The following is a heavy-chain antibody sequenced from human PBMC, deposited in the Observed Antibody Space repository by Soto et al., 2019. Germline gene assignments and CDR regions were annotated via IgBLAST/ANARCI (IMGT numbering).Heavy chain of an antibody. Sequence: VGSLRLSCSASGFTFSMFSMHRVRQAPGKGLEYVSGISSNGDSTYYADSVKGRFTISRDNSKNTLYLQMSSLRAVDTAVYYCVHPRSTVQIPPTWGQGTLVTVSS. CDR2: ISSNGDST. D-gene: IGHD4-17*01. CDR1: GFTFSMFS. V-gene: IGHV3-64D*06. J-gene: IGHJ5*02. CDR3: VHPRSTVQIPPT.